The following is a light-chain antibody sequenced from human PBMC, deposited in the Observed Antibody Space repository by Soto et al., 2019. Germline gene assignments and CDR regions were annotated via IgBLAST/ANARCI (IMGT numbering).Light chain of an antibody. CDR2: ETS. J-gene: IGKJ5*01. CDR3: QQYHTWPPIT. CDR1: RSVGTR. Sequence: SVSPGEGGARFCRGSRSVGTRVAWYQQKFGQPPRLLIYETSTRANGIPARFSGSGSGTDFTLRISSLQPGDVGIYSCQQYHTWPPITFGQGTRLDI. V-gene: IGKV3-15*01.